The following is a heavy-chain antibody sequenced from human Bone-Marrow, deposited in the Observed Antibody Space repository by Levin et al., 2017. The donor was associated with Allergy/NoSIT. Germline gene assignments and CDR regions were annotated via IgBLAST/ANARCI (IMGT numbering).Heavy chain of an antibody. Sequence: PGGSLRLSCAASGFTFSLYDMNWVRQSPGKGLEWISYITTSGTTIYYADSVKGRFTISRDNAKNSLYLQMSSLRAEDTAVYYCATWTRGYWGQGTLVTVSS. V-gene: IGHV3-48*03. CDR3: ATWTRGY. J-gene: IGHJ4*02. D-gene: IGHD3-10*01. CDR2: ITTSGTTI. CDR1: GFTFSLYD.